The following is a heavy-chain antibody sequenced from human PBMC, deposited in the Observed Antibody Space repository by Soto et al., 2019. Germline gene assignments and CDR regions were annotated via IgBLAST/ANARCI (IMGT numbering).Heavy chain of an antibody. CDR3: ARAEWISIPDYYYGMDV. CDR1: GGSVSSGSYW. J-gene: IGHJ6*02. CDR2: IYFSGST. Sequence: PSETLSLTCSVSGGSVSSGSYWWSWIRQPPGKGLEWIGHIYFSGSTNLNPSLKSRVTISVETSKNQLSLKVNSVAGADTAVYYCARAEWISIPDYYYGMDVWGQGTTVTVSS. V-gene: IGHV4-61*01. D-gene: IGHD2-21*01.